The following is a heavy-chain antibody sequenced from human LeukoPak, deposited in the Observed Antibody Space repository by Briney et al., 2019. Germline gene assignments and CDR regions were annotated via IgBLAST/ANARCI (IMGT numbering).Heavy chain of an antibody. J-gene: IGHJ4*02. CDR1: GGSVSSYY. D-gene: IGHD5-18*01. Sequence: SETLSLTCTVSGGSVSSYYWSWIRQPPGKGLEWIGYIYYSGSTNYNPSLKSRVTISVDTSKNQFSLRLSSVTAADTAVYYCARGDTAMVRWGQGTLVTVSS. CDR2: IYYSGST. V-gene: IGHV4-59*02. CDR3: ARGDTAMVR.